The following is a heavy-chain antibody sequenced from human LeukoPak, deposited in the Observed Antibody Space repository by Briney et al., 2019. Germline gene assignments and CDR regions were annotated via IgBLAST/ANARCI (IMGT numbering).Heavy chain of an antibody. Sequence: SVKVSCKASGGTFSSYAISWVRQAPGQGLEWMGRIIPILGIANYAQKFQGRVTITADKSTSTAYMELSSLRSEDTAVYYCARGGDSSGYFFDYWGQGTLVTVSS. CDR3: ARGGDSSGYFFDY. CDR1: GGTFSSYA. V-gene: IGHV1-69*04. D-gene: IGHD3-22*01. CDR2: IIPILGIA. J-gene: IGHJ4*02.